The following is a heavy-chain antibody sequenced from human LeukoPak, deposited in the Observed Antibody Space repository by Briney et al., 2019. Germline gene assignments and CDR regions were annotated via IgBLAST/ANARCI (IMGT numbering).Heavy chain of an antibody. CDR1: GFTFSSYS. Sequence: GGSLRLSCAASGFTFSSYSMNWVRQAPGKGLEWVSSISSSSSYIYYADSVKGRFTISRDNAKNSLYLQMNSLRAEDTAVYYCASNEVGATKGFDYWGQGTLVTVSS. D-gene: IGHD1-26*01. CDR3: ASNEVGATKGFDY. J-gene: IGHJ4*02. V-gene: IGHV3-21*01. CDR2: ISSSSSYI.